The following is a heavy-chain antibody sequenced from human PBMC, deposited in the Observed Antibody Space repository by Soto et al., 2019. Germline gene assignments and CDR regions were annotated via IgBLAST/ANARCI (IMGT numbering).Heavy chain of an antibody. CDR1: GGSISIGDYY. Sequence: LSLTCTVSGGSISIGDYYWSWFRQPPGQGLECLGYIYHTGVTNSNPSLRGRLSISIDTAKNQFSLKLSSVTSADTAIYYCARTARVPDFWGPGILVTVSS. CDR3: ARTARVPDF. D-gene: IGHD2-2*01. J-gene: IGHJ4*02. V-gene: IGHV4-61*08. CDR2: IYHTGVT.